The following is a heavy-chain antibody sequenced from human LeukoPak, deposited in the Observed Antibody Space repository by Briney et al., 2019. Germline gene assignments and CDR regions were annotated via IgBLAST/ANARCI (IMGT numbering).Heavy chain of an antibody. D-gene: IGHD2-15*01. CDR2: IYYSGST. J-gene: IGHJ6*02. CDR3: ARDRGGTDLYYYYGMDV. Sequence: SETLSLTCTVSGGSISSYYWSWIRQPPGKGLEWIGYIYYSGSTNYNPSLKSRVTISVDTSKNQFSLKLSSVTAADTAVYYCARDRGGTDLYYYYGMDVWGQGTTVTVSS. V-gene: IGHV4-59*12. CDR1: GGSISSYY.